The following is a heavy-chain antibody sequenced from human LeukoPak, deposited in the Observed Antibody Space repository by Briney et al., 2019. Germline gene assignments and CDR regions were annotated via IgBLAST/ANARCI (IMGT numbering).Heavy chain of an antibody. CDR2: IYPGDPDT. CDR3: ASRVGAGSYLNEY. J-gene: IGHJ4*02. CDR1: GYSFTSYW. Sequence: GESLKISCKASGYSFTSYWIGWVRQMPGKGLEYMGIIYPGDPDTKYSPSFQGQITISADTSISTAYLQWSSLKASDTAMYFCASRVGAGSYLNEYWGQGTLVTVSS. V-gene: IGHV5-51*01. D-gene: IGHD1-26*01.